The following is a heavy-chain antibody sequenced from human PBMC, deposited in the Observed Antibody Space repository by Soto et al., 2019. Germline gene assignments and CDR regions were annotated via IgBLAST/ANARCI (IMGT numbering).Heavy chain of an antibody. J-gene: IGHJ4*02. D-gene: IGHD6-13*01. CDR2: INAGNGNT. Sequence: ASVKVSCKASGYTFTSYAMHWVRQAPGQRLEWMGWINAGNGNTKYSQKFQGRVTITRDTSARTAYMELSSLRSEDTAVYYCARGRDSSSWYYFDYWGQGTLVTVSS. CDR1: GYTFTSYA. V-gene: IGHV1-3*01. CDR3: ARGRDSSSWYYFDY.